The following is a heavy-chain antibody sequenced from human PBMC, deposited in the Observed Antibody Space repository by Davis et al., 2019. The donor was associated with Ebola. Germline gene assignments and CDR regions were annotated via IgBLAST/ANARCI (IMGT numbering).Heavy chain of an antibody. J-gene: IGHJ6*02. CDR2: INHSGST. Sequence: MPSEILSLPFAVYGGSFSGYYWSWIRQPPGKGLEWIGVINHSGSTTYNPSLRSRVTISVDTSKNQFSLTLGSVTAADTAVYYCARLEYYYDSSGYYYPYYYYGMDVWGQGTTVTVSS. V-gene: IGHV4-34*01. CDR3: ARLEYYYDSSGYYYPYYYYGMDV. D-gene: IGHD3-22*01. CDR1: GGSFSGYY.